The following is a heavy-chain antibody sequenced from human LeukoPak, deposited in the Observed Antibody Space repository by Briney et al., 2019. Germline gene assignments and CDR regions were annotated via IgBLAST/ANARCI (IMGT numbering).Heavy chain of an antibody. D-gene: IGHD6-19*01. Sequence: GGSLRLSCAASGFTFGTYAMSWVRQAPGKGLEWVPTFTGGEGITHYADSVKGRFTISRDNSKNTLYLQMNSLRVEDTAVYYCAKDMGRGWCYFDYWGQGTLVTVSS. CDR3: AKDMGRGWCYFDY. CDR2: FTGGEGIT. J-gene: IGHJ4*02. CDR1: GFTFGTYA. V-gene: IGHV3-23*01.